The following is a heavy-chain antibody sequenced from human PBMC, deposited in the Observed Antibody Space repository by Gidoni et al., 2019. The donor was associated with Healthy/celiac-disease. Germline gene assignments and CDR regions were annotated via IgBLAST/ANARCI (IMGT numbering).Heavy chain of an antibody. V-gene: IGHV3-23*01. D-gene: IGHD6-19*01. Sequence: EVQLLESGGGLVQPGGSLRLSCAASGFTFSSYAMSWVRKAPGKGLDWVSAISGSGGSTYYADSVKGRFTISRDNSKNTLYLQMNSLRAEDTAVYYCAKPTGYSSGWLGPWGQGTLVTVSS. J-gene: IGHJ5*02. CDR3: AKPTGYSSGWLGP. CDR1: GFTFSSYA. CDR2: ISGSGGST.